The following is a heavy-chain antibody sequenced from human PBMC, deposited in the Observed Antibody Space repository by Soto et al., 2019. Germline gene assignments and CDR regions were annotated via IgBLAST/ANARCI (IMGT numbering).Heavy chain of an antibody. CDR2: IRSKADNYAT. J-gene: IGHJ6*02. D-gene: IGHD1-26*01. CDR3: ARLAEWEYYDGMDV. V-gene: IGHV3-73*02. Sequence: EVQLVESGGGLVQPGGSLKLSCAVSGFTFSVSAIHWVRQASGKGLEWVGRIRSKADNYATAYGASVKGRFSISREDSKNTAYLQMNSLNTEDTAVYYCARLAEWEYYDGMDVWGQGTTVSVSS. CDR1: GFTFSVSA.